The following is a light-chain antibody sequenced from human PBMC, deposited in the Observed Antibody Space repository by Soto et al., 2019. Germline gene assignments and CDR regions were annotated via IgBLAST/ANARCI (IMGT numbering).Light chain of an antibody. CDR3: MQALQAPLT. CDR2: GAS. J-gene: IGKJ1*01. CDR1: QSVSTTF. V-gene: IGKV3-20*01. Sequence: ENVLTHSPGTLSLSPCERATLSSSASQSVSTTFLVWYQQRPGQAPRLLIYGASTRATGIPDRFSGSGSGTDFTLKISRVEAEDVGLYYCMQALQAPLTFGQGTKV.